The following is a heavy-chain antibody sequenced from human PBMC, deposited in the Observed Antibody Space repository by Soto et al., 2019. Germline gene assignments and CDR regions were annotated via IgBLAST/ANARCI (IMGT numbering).Heavy chain of an antibody. CDR3: ARGPVEQWLVVRDDAFDI. CDR1: GGTFSSYA. V-gene: IGHV1-69*13. Sequence: ASVKVSCKASGGTFSSYAISWVRQAPGQGLEWMGGIIPISGTANYAQKFQGRVTITADESTSTAYMELSSLRSEDTAVYYCARGPVEQWLVVRDDAFDIWGQGTMVTVSS. CDR2: IIPISGTA. J-gene: IGHJ3*02. D-gene: IGHD6-19*01.